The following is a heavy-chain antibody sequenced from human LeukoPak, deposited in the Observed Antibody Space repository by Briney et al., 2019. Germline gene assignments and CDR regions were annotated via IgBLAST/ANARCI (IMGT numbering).Heavy chain of an antibody. J-gene: IGHJ4*02. CDR2: ISYDGSNK. D-gene: IGHD3-9*01. V-gene: IGHV3-30*04. CDR1: GFTFSSYA. CDR3: AKDRDILTGYYPDY. Sequence: GGSLRLSCAASGFTFSSYAMHWVRQAPGKGLEWVAVISYDGSNKYYADSVKGRFTISRDNSKNTLYLQMNSLRAEDTAVYHCAKDRDILTGYYPDYWGQGTLVTVPS.